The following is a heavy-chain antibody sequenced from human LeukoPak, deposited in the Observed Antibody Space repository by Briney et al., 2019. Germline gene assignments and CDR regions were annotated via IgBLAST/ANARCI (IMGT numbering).Heavy chain of an antibody. V-gene: IGHV5-51*01. J-gene: IGHJ6*02. CDR3: ASYSYGSGSHHYYYGMDV. CDR2: IYPGDSDT. D-gene: IGHD3-10*01. Sequence: GESLKISCKGSGYRFTSYWIGWVRQMPGKGLEWMGIIYPGDSDTRYSPTFQGQVTISADKSISTAYLQWSSLKASDTAMYYCASYSYGSGSHHYYYGMDVWGQGTTVTVSS. CDR1: GYRFTSYW.